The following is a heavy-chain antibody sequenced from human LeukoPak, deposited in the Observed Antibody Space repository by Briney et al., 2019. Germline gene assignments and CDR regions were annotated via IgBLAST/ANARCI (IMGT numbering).Heavy chain of an antibody. CDR1: GGSISSSSYY. Sequence: SETLSLTCTVSGGSISSSSYYWGWIRQPPGKGLEWIGSIYYSGSTYYNPSLKSRVTISVDTSKNQFSLKLSSVTAADTAVYYCARDPLRYFDWLLFHAFDIWGQGTMVTVSS. CDR3: ARDPLRYFDWLLFHAFDI. CDR2: IYYSGST. J-gene: IGHJ3*02. V-gene: IGHV4-39*07. D-gene: IGHD3-9*01.